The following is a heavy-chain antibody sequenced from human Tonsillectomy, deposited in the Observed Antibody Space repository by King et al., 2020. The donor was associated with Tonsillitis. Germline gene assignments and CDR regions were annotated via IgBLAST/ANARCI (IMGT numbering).Heavy chain of an antibody. D-gene: IGHD3-22*01. CDR2: IDPSASYT. J-gene: IGHJ2*01. CDR3: ARSSYEYDSSGYPYWYFDL. CDR1: GYSFTNYW. V-gene: IGHV5-10-1*03. Sequence: VQLVESGAEVKKPGASLRISCKGSGYSFTNYWISWVRQMPGKGLEWMTMIDPSASYTNYSPSFQGHVTISADKSISTAYLQWSSLKASDTAMYYCARSSYEYDSSGYPYWYFDLWGRGTLVTVSS.